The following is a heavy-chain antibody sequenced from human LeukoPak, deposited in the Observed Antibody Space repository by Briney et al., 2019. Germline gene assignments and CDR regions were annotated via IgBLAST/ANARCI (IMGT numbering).Heavy chain of an antibody. D-gene: IGHD2-21*01. CDR1: GFTFSSYG. J-gene: IGHJ6*02. Sequence: GGSLRLSCAASGFTFSSYGMHWVRQAPGKGLEWVAVISYDGSNKYYADSVKGRFTISRDNSKNTLYLQMNSLRAEDTAAYYCAKGDHYYGMDVWGQGTTVTVSS. CDR3: AKGDHYYGMDV. V-gene: IGHV3-30*18. CDR2: ISYDGSNK.